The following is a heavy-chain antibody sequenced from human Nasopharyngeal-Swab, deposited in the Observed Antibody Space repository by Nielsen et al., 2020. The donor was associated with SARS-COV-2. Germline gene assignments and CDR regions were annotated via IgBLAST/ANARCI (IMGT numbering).Heavy chain of an antibody. D-gene: IGHD3-16*01. CDR2: ISGSGGST. CDR1: GFTFSTYS. V-gene: IGHV3-23*01. CDR3: AKAGGAFDI. Sequence: GESLKISCAASGFTFSTYSMSWVRQAPGKGLEWVSAISGSGGSTYYADSVKGRFPISRDNSKNTLYLQMNSLRAEDTAVYYCAKAGGAFDIWGQGTMVTVSS. J-gene: IGHJ3*02.